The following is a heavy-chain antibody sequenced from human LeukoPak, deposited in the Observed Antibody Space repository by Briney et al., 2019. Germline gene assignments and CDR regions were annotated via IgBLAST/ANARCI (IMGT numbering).Heavy chain of an antibody. CDR2: INPNSGGI. CDR1: GYTFTGYY. CDR3: ARVESAGSDYYFDY. Sequence: ASVKVSCKASGYTFTGYYMHWVRQAPGQGLKWMGWINPNSGGINYAQKFQGWVTMTRDTSISTAYMELSSLRSEDTAVYYCARVESAGSDYYFDYWGQGTLVTVSS. V-gene: IGHV1-2*04. J-gene: IGHJ4*02.